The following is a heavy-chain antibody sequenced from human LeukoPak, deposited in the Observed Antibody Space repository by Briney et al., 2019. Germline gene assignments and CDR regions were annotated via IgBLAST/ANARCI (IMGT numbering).Heavy chain of an antibody. V-gene: IGHV4-30-4*08. CDR3: ARGWKGAAGKETFDY. J-gene: IGHJ4*02. CDR1: GGSISSGDHY. Sequence: SQTLSLTCTVSGGSISSGDHYWTWIRQPPGKGLEWIGYIHYSGSTYYNPFLKSRITISVDTSKKQFSLKLSSVTAADTAVYYCARGWKGAAGKETFDYWGQGTLVTVSS. D-gene: IGHD6-13*01. CDR2: IHYSGST.